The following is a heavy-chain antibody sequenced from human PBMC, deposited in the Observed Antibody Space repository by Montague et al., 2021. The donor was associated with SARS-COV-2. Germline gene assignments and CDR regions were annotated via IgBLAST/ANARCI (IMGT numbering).Heavy chain of an antibody. D-gene: IGHD3-22*01. Sequence: YLRLSCAASGFTFSSYEMNWVRQAPGKGLEWVSYISSSGGTTFYADSVRGRFTISRDNAKNSPYLQMNSLRAEDTAVYYCARESRITMLVVVITSAFDIWGQGTMVTVSS. J-gene: IGHJ3*02. CDR1: GFTFSSYE. V-gene: IGHV3-48*03. CDR2: ISSSGGTT. CDR3: ARESRITMLVVVITSAFDI.